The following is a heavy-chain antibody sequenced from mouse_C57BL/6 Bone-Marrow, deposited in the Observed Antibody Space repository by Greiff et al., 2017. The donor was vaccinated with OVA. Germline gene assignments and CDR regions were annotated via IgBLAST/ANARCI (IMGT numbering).Heavy chain of an antibody. Sequence: QVQLQQPGAELVMPGASVKLSCKASGYTFTSYWMHWVKQRPGQGLEWIGEIDPSDSYTNYNQKFKGKSTLTVDNSSSTAYMQLSSLTSEDSAVYYCARVSPPYYFDYWGQGTTLTVSS. CDR3: ARVSPPYYFDY. V-gene: IGHV1-69*01. J-gene: IGHJ2*01. CDR1: GYTFTSYW. CDR2: IDPSDSYT. D-gene: IGHD6-2*01.